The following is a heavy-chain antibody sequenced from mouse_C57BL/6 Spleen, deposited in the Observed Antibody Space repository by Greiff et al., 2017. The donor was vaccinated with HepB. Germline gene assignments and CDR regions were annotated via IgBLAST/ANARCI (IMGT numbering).Heavy chain of an antibody. D-gene: IGHD1-1*01. CDR2: IDPEDGDT. J-gene: IGHJ1*03. Sequence: EVQLQQSGAELVRPGASVKLSCTASGFNIKDYYMHWVKQRPEQGLEWIGRIDPEDGDTDYAPKFQGKATMTADTSSNTAYLQLSSLTSEDTAVYYCDYGSSYWYFDVWGTGTTVTVSS. V-gene: IGHV14-1*01. CDR1: GFNIKDYY. CDR3: DYGSSYWYFDV.